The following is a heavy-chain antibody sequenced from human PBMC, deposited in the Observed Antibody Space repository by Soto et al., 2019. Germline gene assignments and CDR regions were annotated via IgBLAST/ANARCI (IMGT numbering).Heavy chain of an antibody. V-gene: IGHV3-30*18. Sequence: QVQLVESGGGVVQPGRSLRLSCAASGFTFSNYGLHWVRQAPGKGLEWVALISHDGSKKHYADSVKGRFTVSRDNSKNTLYLQMSSLRAEDTAVYYCAKLETVGATRGDYWGQGTLVTVSS. D-gene: IGHD1-26*01. J-gene: IGHJ4*02. CDR1: GFTFSNYG. CDR3: AKLETVGATRGDY. CDR2: ISHDGSKK.